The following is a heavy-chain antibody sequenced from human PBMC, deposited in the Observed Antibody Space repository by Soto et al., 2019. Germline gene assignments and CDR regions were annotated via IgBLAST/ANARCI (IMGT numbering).Heavy chain of an antibody. J-gene: IGHJ4*02. CDR3: ARSVSFGEADS. D-gene: IGHD3-10*01. CDR2: IYHSGST. V-gene: IGHV4-61*01. Sequence: QVQLQESGPGLVKPSETLSLTCSVSGGSISGGSYYWSWIRQPPGKGLEWIGYIYHSGSTNYNPSLKSRVPISLDTSKNQFSLNLRSVSAADTAVYFCARSVSFGEADSWGQGILVTVSS. CDR1: GGSISGGSYY.